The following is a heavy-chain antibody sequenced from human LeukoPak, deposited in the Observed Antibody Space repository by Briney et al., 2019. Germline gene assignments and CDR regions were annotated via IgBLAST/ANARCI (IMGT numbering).Heavy chain of an antibody. J-gene: IGHJ5*02. CDR2: IFYSGGT. Sequence: PSETLSLTCTVSVGSISSSSYCWGWIRQPPGRGLELIGTIFYSGGTYSNPSLKSRVTISIDTSKNHFSLKLSSATAADTAVYYCARHSGSYLFNWFDPWGQGTLVTVSS. CDR1: VGSISSSSYC. CDR3: ARHSGSYLFNWFDP. D-gene: IGHD1-26*01. V-gene: IGHV4-39*01.